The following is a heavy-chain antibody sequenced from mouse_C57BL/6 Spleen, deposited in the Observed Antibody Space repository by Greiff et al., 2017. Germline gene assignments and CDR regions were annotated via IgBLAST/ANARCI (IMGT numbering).Heavy chain of an antibody. V-gene: IGHV14-4*01. D-gene: IGHD2-5*01. CDR3: TTYTYYSNYAFAY. J-gene: IGHJ3*01. CDR2: IDPENGDT. Sequence: EVQLQQSGAELVRPGASVKLSCTASGFNIKDDYMHWVKQRPEQGLEWIGWIDPENGDTEYASKFQGKATITADTSSNTAYLQLSSLTSEDTAVYYCTTYTYYSNYAFAYWGQGTLVTVSA. CDR1: GFNIKDDY.